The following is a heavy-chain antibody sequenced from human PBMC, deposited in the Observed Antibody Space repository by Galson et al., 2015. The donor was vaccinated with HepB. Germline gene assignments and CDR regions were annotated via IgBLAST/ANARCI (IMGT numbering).Heavy chain of an antibody. Sequence: TLSLTCIVSGYSISSGFYWGWIRQPPGKGLDWIGSIYHSGRTYYNPSLKSRVTISVDTSKNQFSLKLSSVTAADTAVYYCARAYYDILTGYRPNWFDPWGQGTLVTVSS. V-gene: IGHV4-38-2*02. D-gene: IGHD3-9*01. J-gene: IGHJ5*02. CDR3: ARAYYDILTGYRPNWFDP. CDR2: IYHSGRT. CDR1: GYSISSGFY.